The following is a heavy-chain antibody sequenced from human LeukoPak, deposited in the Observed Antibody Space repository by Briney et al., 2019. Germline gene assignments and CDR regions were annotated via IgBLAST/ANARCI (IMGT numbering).Heavy chain of an antibody. J-gene: IGHJ5*02. CDR2: INHSGST. D-gene: IGHD2-2*01. CDR1: GGSFSGYY. CDR3: ARVVVPAARNSWFDP. V-gene: IGHV4-34*01. Sequence: PSETLSLTCAVYGGSFSGYYWSWIRQPPGKGLEWIGEINHSGSTNYNPSLKSRVTISVDTSKNQFSLKLSSVTAADTAVYYCARVVVPAARNSWFDPWGQGTLVTVSS.